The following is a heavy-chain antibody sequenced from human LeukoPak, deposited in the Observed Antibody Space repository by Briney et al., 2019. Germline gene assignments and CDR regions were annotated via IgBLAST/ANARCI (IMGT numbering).Heavy chain of an antibody. J-gene: IGHJ4*02. CDR1: GYIFTNYG. V-gene: IGHV1-18*01. Sequence: ASVKVSCKASGYIFTNYGISWVRQAPGEGLEWMGWIRPNNGYTNYAQTFQGRVTMTTDTSASTAYMELRSLRSDDTAVYYCARDTLEATDYWGQGTLVTVSS. CDR2: IRPNNGYT. CDR3: ARDTLEATDY.